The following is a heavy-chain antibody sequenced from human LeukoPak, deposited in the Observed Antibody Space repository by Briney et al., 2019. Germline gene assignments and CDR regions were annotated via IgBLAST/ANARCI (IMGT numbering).Heavy chain of an antibody. CDR3: ATVSPSSGPGYFDY. J-gene: IGHJ4*02. Sequence: GGSLRLSCAASGFPFSNYWMHWVRQAPGKGQVWVSRMNSDGSSISYADSVKGRFTISRDNAKNTLYLQMYSLRAEDAAVYFCATVSPSSGPGYFDYWGQRTLVTVSS. D-gene: IGHD6-19*01. V-gene: IGHV3-74*01. CDR1: GFPFSNYW. CDR2: MNSDGSSI.